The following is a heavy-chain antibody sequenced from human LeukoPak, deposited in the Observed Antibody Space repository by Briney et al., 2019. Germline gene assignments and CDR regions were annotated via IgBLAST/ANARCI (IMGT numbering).Heavy chain of an antibody. J-gene: IGHJ4*02. CDR3: ATFCLYSGSYHYFDY. V-gene: IGHV3-66*01. Sequence: GGSLRLSCAASGFTFDSYWMSWVRQAPGKGLEWVSVIYSGGSTYYADSVKGRFTISRDNSKNTLYLQMNSLRAEDTAVYYCATFCLYSGSYHYFDYWGQGTLVTVSS. CDR2: IYSGGST. D-gene: IGHD1-26*01. CDR1: GFTFDSYW.